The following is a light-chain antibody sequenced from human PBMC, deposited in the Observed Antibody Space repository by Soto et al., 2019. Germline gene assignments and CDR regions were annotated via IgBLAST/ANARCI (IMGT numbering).Light chain of an antibody. J-gene: IGLJ1*01. CDR1: SSDVGGYNY. CDR2: DVS. CDR3: CSYAGSYPFV. V-gene: IGLV2-11*01. Sequence: QSVLTQPRSVSGSPGQSVTISCTGTSSDVGGYNYVSWYQHHPGKAPKLMIYDVSKRPSGVPDRFSGSKSGNTASLTNYGLQAEDEADYYCCSYAGSYPFVFGTGTKLTVL.